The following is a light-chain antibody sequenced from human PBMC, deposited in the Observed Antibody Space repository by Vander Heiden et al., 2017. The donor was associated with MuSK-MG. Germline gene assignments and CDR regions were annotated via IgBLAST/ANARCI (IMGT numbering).Light chain of an antibody. CDR2: LDY. Sequence: QSVLTQPPSATGIRGQSVTISCSGSSFNIGSNTANWFQQHPGTAPKLLLYLDYQRPSGVPARFSGSRSGTTASLAISGLQSEDEADYYCAAWDDSLKGLVFGTGTMVSVL. J-gene: IGLJ1*01. V-gene: IGLV1-44*01. CDR1: SFNIGSNT. CDR3: AAWDDSLKGLV.